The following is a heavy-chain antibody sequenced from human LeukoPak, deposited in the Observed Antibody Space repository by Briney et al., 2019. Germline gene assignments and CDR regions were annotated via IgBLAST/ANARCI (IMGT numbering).Heavy chain of an antibody. V-gene: IGHV1-8*02. J-gene: IGHJ4*02. CDR1: GYTLTSYD. CDR3: ARVRSWGSYCSSTSCPYYFDD. Sequence: ASVKVSCKASGYTLTSYDINRVRQATGQGLEWMGWMNPNSGNTGYAQKFQGRVTMTKNTSISTAYMELSSLRSEDTAVYYCARVRSWGSYCSSTSCPYYFDDWGQGTLVTVSS. D-gene: IGHD2-2*01. CDR2: MNPNSGNT.